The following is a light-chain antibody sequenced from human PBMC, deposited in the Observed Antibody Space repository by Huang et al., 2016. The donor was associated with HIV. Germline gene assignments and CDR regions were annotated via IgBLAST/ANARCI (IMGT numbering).Light chain of an antibody. V-gene: IGKV1-39*01. Sequence: DIQMTQSPSSLSASVGDRVTITCRTSQSITNYLNWYQQKPGRAPKLLIYAASTLQSGVPSRFSGSGSETDFILTISSLQPEDFATYYCQQSYNTPDTFGQGTRLEMK. CDR1: QSITNY. CDR3: QQSYNTPDT. CDR2: AAS. J-gene: IGKJ5*01.